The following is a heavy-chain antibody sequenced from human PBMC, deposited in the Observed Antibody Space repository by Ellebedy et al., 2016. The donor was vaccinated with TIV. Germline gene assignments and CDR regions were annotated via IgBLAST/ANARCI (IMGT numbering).Heavy chain of an antibody. J-gene: IGHJ4*02. Sequence: SETLSLTXAVYGGSFSNFYWSWIRQPPGKGLEWIGEINHSGSTNYNPSLKSRVTISVDTSKNQFSLKLSSVTAADTAVYYCARRVRAILRPLDYWGQGTLVTVSS. CDR3: ARRVRAILRPLDY. D-gene: IGHD2-2*01. CDR2: INHSGST. V-gene: IGHV4-34*01. CDR1: GGSFSNFY.